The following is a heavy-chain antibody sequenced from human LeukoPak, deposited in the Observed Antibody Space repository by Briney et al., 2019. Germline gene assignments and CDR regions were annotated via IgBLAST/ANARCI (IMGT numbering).Heavy chain of an antibody. J-gene: IGHJ4*02. D-gene: IGHD3-3*01. V-gene: IGHV3-23*01. Sequence: GGSLRLSCAAPGFTFTSDAISWVRQAPGKGLEWVSSISGSDDSTYYADSVKGRFAISRDNSKNTLFLQMNSLRDEGTAVYYCATGNWRNYFDYWGQGTLVTVSS. CDR2: ISGSDDST. CDR3: ATGNWRNYFDY. CDR1: GFTFTSDA.